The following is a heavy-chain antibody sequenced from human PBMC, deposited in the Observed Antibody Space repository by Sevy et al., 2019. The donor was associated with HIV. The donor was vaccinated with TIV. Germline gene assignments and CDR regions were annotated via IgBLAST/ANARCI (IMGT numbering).Heavy chain of an antibody. J-gene: IGHJ4*02. D-gene: IGHD6-19*01. V-gene: IGHV3-64D*06. CDR3: VKARGWYGGYFDY. CDR2: ISSNGGST. Sequence: GSLRLSCAASGFTFSSYAMSWVRQAPGKGLEYVSAISSNGGSTYYADSVKGRFTISRDNSKNTLYLQMSSLRAEDTAVYYCVKARGWYGGYFDYWGQGTLVTVSS. CDR1: GFTFSSYA.